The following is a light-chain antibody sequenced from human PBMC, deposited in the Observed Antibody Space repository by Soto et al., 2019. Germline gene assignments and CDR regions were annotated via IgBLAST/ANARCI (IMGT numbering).Light chain of an antibody. V-gene: IGKV3-20*01. CDR3: QQYGSSPQT. Sequence: EIVLTQSPGTLSLSPGERATLSCRASQSVSSYLAWYQQKPGQAPRLLIYGASSRATGIPDRFSGSGSGTDFTLTISRLEPEDFALYYCQQYGSSPQTFGQGTKLEIK. CDR2: GAS. J-gene: IGKJ2*01. CDR1: QSVSSY.